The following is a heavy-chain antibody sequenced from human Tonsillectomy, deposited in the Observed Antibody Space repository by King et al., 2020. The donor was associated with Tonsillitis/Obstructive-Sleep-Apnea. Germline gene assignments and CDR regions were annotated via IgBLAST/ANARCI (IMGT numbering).Heavy chain of an antibody. D-gene: IGHD3-16*01. Sequence: VQLVESGGGLVQPGGSLRLSCAASGFTFINYAMTWVRQAPGKGLEWVSTISGRGDSTYYADSVKGRFTISRDNSKNTLYLQMNSLRAEDTAVHYCAGGGFFLPAFDYYYYRVVGGKGTTVTVSS. J-gene: IGHJ6*03. CDR2: ISGRGDST. CDR3: AGGGFFLPAFDYYYYRVV. CDR1: GFTFINYA. V-gene: IGHV3-23*04.